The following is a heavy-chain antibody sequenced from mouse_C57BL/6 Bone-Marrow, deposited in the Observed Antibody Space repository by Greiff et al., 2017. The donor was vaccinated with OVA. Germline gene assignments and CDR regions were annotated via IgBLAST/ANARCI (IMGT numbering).Heavy chain of an antibody. J-gene: IGHJ3*01. D-gene: IGHD1-1*01. CDR1: GYTFTSYG. CDR3: VITTVVAPD. Sequence: VQLQQSGAELARPGASVKLSCKASGYTFTSYGISWVKQRTGKGLEWIGEIYPSSGNTYYNEKFKGKATLTADKSSSTAYMELRSLTSEDSAVDFCVITTVVAPDWGQGTLVTVSA. CDR2: IYPSSGNT. V-gene: IGHV1-81*01.